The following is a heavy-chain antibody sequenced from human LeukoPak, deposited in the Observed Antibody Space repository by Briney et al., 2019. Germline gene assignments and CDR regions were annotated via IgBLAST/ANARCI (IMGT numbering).Heavy chain of an antibody. J-gene: IGHJ4*02. D-gene: IGHD2-2*01. Sequence: GGSLRLSCAASGFPFSTFWMSWVRQAPGKGLGWVAKIKQDGSEKYYVDSVKGRFTISRDNAKNSLYLQMNSLRAEDTAVYYCARDRRYEYYFDYWGQGTLVTVSS. CDR2: IKQDGSEK. V-gene: IGHV3-7*01. CDR3: ARDRRYEYYFDY. CDR1: GFPFSTFW.